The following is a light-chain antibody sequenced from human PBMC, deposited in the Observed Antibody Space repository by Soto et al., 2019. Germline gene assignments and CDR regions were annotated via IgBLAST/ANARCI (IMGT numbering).Light chain of an antibody. J-gene: IGKJ1*01. Sequence: DVKMTQSPSTLSAYVGDRVTITCRASQSLSSRLAWYQQRPGKAPKLLMYDVSSLKRGVPARFSGSGSGTEFTLTISSLQPDDFATYYCQQYRTFGQGTNV. CDR2: DVS. V-gene: IGKV1-5*01. CDR1: QSLSSR. CDR3: QQYRT.